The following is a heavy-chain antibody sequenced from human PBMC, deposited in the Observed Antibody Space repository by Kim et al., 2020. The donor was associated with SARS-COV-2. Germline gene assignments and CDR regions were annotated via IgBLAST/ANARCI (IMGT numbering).Heavy chain of an antibody. CDR3: ARLAIAVAGTLDY. CDR2: IYYSGST. J-gene: IGHJ4*02. D-gene: IGHD6-19*01. V-gene: IGHV4-39*01. CDR1: GGSISSSSYY. Sequence: SETQSLTCTVSGGSISSSSYYWGWIRQPPGKGLEWIGSIYYSGSTYYNPSLKSRVTISVDTSKNQFSLKLSSVTAADTAVYYCARLAIAVAGTLDYWGQGTLVTVSS.